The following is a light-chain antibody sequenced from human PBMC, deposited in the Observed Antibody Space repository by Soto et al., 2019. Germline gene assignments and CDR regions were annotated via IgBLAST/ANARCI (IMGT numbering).Light chain of an antibody. V-gene: IGKV3-11*01. Sequence: IVLTQSPVTLALSPGERAVLSCRASQSVSTSLAWYQHKPGQAPRLFIYDASKRAPGIPARFSGSGSGTDFTLTISSLEPVDFAVYYCQVRDVWPSFGQGTK. CDR2: DAS. J-gene: IGKJ1*01. CDR3: QVRDVWPS. CDR1: QSVSTS.